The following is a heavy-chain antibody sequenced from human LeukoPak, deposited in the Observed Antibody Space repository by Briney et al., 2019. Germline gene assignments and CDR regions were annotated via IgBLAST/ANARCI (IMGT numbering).Heavy chain of an antibody. CDR3: ARSHSYYYDSSGYYSAY. J-gene: IGHJ4*02. CDR1: GYTFTDYY. D-gene: IGHD3-22*01. Sequence: VASVKVSCKASGYTFTDYYMHWVRQAPGQGLEWMGIINPSGGSRSYAQKFQGRVTMTRDTSTSTVYMELSSLRSEDTAVYYCARSHSYYYDSSGYYSAYWGQGTLVTVSS. CDR2: INPSGGSR. V-gene: IGHV1-46*01.